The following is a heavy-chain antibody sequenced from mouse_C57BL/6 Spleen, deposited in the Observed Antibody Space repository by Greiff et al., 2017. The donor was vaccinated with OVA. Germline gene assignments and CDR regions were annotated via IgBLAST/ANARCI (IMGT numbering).Heavy chain of an antibody. CDR3: TRNYYGSSHWYFDV. V-gene: IGHV1-15*01. J-gene: IGHJ1*03. CDR1: GYTFTDYE. CDR2: IDPETGGT. Sequence: VQLKESGAELVRPGASVTLSCKASGYTFTDYEMHWVKQTPVHGLEWIGAIDPETGGTAYNQKFKGKAILTADKSSSTAYMELRSLTSEDAAVYYCTRNYYGSSHWYFDVWGTGTTVTVSS. D-gene: IGHD1-1*01.